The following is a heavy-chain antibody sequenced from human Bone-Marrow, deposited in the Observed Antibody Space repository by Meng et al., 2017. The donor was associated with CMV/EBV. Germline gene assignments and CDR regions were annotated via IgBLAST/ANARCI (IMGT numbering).Heavy chain of an antibody. V-gene: IGHV4-59*01. Sequence: GSLRLSCTVSGGSISSYYWSWIRQPPGKGLEWIGYIYYSGSTNYNPSLKSRVTISVDTTKNQFSLKLSSVTAADTAVYYCAREPAKKGPYGMDVWCQGTTVTVSS. J-gene: IGHJ6*02. CDR2: IYYSGST. CDR3: AREPAKKGPYGMDV. D-gene: IGHD1-14*01. CDR1: GGSISSYY.